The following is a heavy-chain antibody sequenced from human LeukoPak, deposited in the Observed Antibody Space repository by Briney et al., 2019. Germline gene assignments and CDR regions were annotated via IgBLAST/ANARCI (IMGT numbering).Heavy chain of an antibody. D-gene: IGHD3-3*01. J-gene: IGHJ3*02. CDR1: GFTFSSYA. Sequence: PGGSLRLSCAASGFTFSSYAMHWVRQAPGKGLEWVAVISYDGSNKYYADSVKGRFTISRDNSKNTLYLQMNSLRAEDTAVYYCARDTAAWGAGITIFGDIWGQGTMVTVSS. CDR3: ARDTAAWGAGITIFGDI. CDR2: ISYDGSNK. V-gene: IGHV3-30*04.